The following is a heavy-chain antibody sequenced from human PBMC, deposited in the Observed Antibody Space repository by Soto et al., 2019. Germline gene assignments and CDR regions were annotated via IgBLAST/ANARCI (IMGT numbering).Heavy chain of an antibody. J-gene: IGHJ6*03. Sequence: GGSLRLSCSASGFTFSSYAMHWVRQAPGKGLEYVSAISSNGGSTYYADSVKGRFTISRDNSKNTLYLQMSSLRAEDTAVYYCAREKGYDFWSGYYISYYYYMDVWGKGTTVTVSS. V-gene: IGHV3-64D*08. D-gene: IGHD3-3*01. CDR2: ISSNGGST. CDR1: GFTFSSYA. CDR3: AREKGYDFWSGYYISYYYYMDV.